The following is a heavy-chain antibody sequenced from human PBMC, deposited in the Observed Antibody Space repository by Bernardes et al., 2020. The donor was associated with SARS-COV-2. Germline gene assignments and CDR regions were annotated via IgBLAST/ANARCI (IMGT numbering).Heavy chain of an antibody. D-gene: IGHD6-6*01. CDR1: AYSISRYYY. CDR3: AREAGDSSSSLDP. J-gene: IGHJ5*02. CDR2: ISHTGST. V-gene: IGHV4-38-2*02. Sequence: SEALCLTCACSAYSISRYYYCGCIQQPPGTVLEWLGSISHTGSTYYNPSLKSRVTISVDTSKNHLSLSVSAVTAGETAGYICAREAGDSSSSLDPWGQGDLVTVSS.